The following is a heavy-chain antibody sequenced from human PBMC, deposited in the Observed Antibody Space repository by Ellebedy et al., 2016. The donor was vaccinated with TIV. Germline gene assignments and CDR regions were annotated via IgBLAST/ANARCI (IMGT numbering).Heavy chain of an antibody. CDR3: ARLGGLYTSGWFDSFHI. CDR1: GYSFANFW. V-gene: IGHV5-51*01. J-gene: IGHJ3*02. Sequence: GESLKISCKHSGYSFANFWIGCVRQMPGKGLEWMGIIYPGDSDTRYSPSFQGQVTISADRSVSTAFLQWSSLKASDTAMYYCARLGGLYTSGWFDSFHIWGQGTMVTVSS. D-gene: IGHD6-19*01. CDR2: IYPGDSDT.